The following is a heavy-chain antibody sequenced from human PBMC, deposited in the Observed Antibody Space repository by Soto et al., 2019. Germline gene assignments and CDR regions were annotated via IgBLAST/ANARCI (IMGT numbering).Heavy chain of an antibody. J-gene: IGHJ3*01. CDR3: VGSAGGSPPWFDV. Sequence: ASVKVSCKASGYTFTSYAINWVRQAPGQSLDWMGWINAGNGDTKFPQKFQGRVTITRDISVTTAYMELSSLRSEDTAVYYCVGSAGGSPPWFDVWGQGTMVTVS. V-gene: IGHV1-3*01. D-gene: IGHD3-16*01. CDR1: GYTFTSYA. CDR2: INAGNGDT.